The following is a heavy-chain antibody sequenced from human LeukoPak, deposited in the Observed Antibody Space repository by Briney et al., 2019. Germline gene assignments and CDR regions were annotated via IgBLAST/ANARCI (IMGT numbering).Heavy chain of an antibody. V-gene: IGHV3-7*01. CDR1: GFTFSGHW. J-gene: IGHJ5*02. Sequence: GGSLRLSCAASGFTFSGHWMSWVRQAPAKGLEWVAHMNGDGSQIYYMDFVKGRFTISRDNAKNSLYLQMNGLRAEDTAVYYCARASRGYNWFDPWGQGTLVTVSS. CDR2: MNGDGSQI. CDR3: ARASRGYNWFDP. D-gene: IGHD3-10*01.